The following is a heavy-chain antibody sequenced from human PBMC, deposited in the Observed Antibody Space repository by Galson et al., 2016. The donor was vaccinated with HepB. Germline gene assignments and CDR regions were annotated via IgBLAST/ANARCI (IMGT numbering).Heavy chain of an antibody. CDR1: GFTFSDSA. CDR2: VRGKAHNYAT. CDR3: TTSDHYGLA. D-gene: IGHD3-10*01. Sequence: SLRLSCAASGFTFSDSAMHWVRQASGKGLEWVGRVRGKAHNYATAYATSVKGRFTISRDDSNKTAYLEMNSLKTEDTAVYYCTTSDHYGLAGGQGTLVTVSS. V-gene: IGHV3-73*01. J-gene: IGHJ4*02.